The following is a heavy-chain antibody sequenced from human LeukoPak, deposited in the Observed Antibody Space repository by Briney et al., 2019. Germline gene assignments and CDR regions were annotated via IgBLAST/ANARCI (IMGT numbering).Heavy chain of an antibody. CDR1: GGSISSSSYY. CDR2: IYYSGST. D-gene: IGHD3-16*01. V-gene: IGHV4-39*07. Sequence: SETLSLTCTVSGGSISSSSYYWGWIRQPPGKGLEWIGSIYYSGSTYYNPSLKSRVTISVDTSKNQFSLKLSSVTAADTAVYYCARDLGTPGGNAFDIWGQGTMVTVSS. CDR3: ARDLGTPGGNAFDI. J-gene: IGHJ3*02.